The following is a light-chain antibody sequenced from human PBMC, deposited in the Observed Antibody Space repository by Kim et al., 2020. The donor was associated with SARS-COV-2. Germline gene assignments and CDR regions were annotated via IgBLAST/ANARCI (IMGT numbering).Light chain of an antibody. J-gene: IGKJ1*01. Sequence: SASVGDSVTITCWTSQSISPCLAWYQQQPGKAPMLLVYDASNVETGVPPRFSGSGSGTDFTLTITSLQPDDFATYYCQQYKNFRTFGQGTKVDIK. CDR3: QQYKNFRT. CDR1: QSISPC. CDR2: DAS. V-gene: IGKV1-5*01.